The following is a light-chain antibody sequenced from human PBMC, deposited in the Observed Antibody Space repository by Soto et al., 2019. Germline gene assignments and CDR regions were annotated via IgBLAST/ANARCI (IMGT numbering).Light chain of an antibody. V-gene: IGLV4-69*01. CDR2: LNSDGSH. J-gene: IGLJ2*01. CDR1: SGHSSYA. Sequence: QPVLTQSPSASASLGASVKLTCTLSSGHSSYAIAWHQQQPEKGPRYLMKLNSDGSHNKGDGIPDRFSGSNSGAERYLTISSLQSEDEADYYCQTWGTGTVVFGGGTKLTVL. CDR3: QTWGTGTVV.